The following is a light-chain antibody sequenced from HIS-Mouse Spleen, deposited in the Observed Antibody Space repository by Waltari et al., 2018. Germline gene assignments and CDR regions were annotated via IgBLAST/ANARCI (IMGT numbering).Light chain of an antibody. V-gene: IGLV2-14*01. CDR3: SSYTSSSPWV. Sequence: QSALTQPASVSGSPGQSHTLSCTGTSSDVGGYNHGPWYQQHPGKAPKLMIYEVSNRPSGVSNRFSGSKSGNTVSLTISGLQAEDEADYYCSSYTSSSPWVFGGGTKLTVL. CDR2: EVS. CDR1: SSDVGGYNH. J-gene: IGLJ3*02.